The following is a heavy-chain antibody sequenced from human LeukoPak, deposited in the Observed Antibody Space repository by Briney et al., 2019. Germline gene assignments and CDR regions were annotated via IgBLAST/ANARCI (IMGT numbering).Heavy chain of an antibody. CDR2: FDPEDGET. CDR1: GYTLTELS. D-gene: IGHD3-22*01. J-gene: IGHJ4*02. V-gene: IGHV1-24*01. CDR3: AKIHYYDSSGYSLAFGY. Sequence: ASVKVSCKVSGYTLTELSMHWVRQAPGKGLEWMGGFDPEDGETIYAQKFQGRVTMTEDTSTDTAYMELSSLRSEDTAVYYCAKIHYYDSSGYSLAFGYWGQGTLVTVSP.